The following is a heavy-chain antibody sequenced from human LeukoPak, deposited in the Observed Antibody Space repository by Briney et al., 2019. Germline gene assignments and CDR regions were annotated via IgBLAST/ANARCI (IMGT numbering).Heavy chain of an antibody. CDR2: IYYSGST. J-gene: IGHJ4*02. CDR3: ARDRGPNIAAAAPPLDY. V-gene: IGHV4-59*12. D-gene: IGHD6-13*01. CDR1: GGSISSYY. Sequence: SETLSLTCTVSGGSISSYYWSWIRQPPGKGLEWIGYIYYSGSTNYNPSLKSRVTMSVDTSKNQFSLKLSSVTAADTAVYYCARDRGPNIAAAAPPLDYWGQGTLVTVSS.